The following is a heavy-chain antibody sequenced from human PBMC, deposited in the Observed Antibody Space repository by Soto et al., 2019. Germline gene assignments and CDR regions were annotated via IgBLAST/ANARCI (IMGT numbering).Heavy chain of an antibody. V-gene: IGHV3-23*01. CDR2: ISGSGGST. CDR3: AKGSSVVAAGGYYSGMDV. J-gene: IGHJ6*02. D-gene: IGHD2-15*01. CDR1: GFTFSSYA. Sequence: GGSLRLSCAASGFTFSSYAMSWVRQAPGKGLEWVSAISGSGGSTYYADSVKGRFTISRDNSKNTLYLQMNSLRAEDTAVYYCAKGSSVVAAGGYYSGMDVWGQGTTVTVSS.